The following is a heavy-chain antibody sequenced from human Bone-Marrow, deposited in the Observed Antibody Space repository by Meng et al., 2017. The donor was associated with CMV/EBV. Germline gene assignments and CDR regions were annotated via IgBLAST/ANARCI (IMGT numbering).Heavy chain of an antibody. J-gene: IGHJ5*01. Sequence: ASGFTFSNDGMHWVRQAPGKGLGWVAVIWYGGSEKFYADSVKGRFTISRDNPKNTLYLEMNSLRAEDTAVYYCAKKAAAGTLGWLDSWGQGTLVTVSS. CDR1: GFTFSNDG. CDR2: IWYGGSEK. CDR3: AKKAAAGTLGWLDS. V-gene: IGHV3-33*06. D-gene: IGHD6-13*01.